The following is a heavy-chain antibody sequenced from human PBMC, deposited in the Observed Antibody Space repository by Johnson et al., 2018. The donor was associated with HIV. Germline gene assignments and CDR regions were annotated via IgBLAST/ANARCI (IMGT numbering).Heavy chain of an antibody. J-gene: IGHJ3*02. Sequence: VQLVESWGGVVQPGRSLRLSCAASGFTFSSYAMHWVRQAPGKGLEWVSAITGSGGRTYYADSVKGRFTISRDNSKNTLYLQMNSLRAEDTAVYYCAKGRIVVAGFDAFDIWGQGTMVTVSS. CDR3: AKGRIVVAGFDAFDI. CDR2: ITGSGGRT. CDR1: GFTFSSYA. V-gene: IGHV3-23*04. D-gene: IGHD2-2*01.